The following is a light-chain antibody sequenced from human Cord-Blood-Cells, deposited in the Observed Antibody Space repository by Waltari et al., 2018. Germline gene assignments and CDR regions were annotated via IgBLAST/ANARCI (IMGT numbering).Light chain of an antibody. CDR3: QQYNNWPYS. J-gene: IGKJ2*03. CDR1: QSVSSY. V-gene: IGKV3-15*01. Sequence: EIAMTHSPATLSVSPGERATLPCRASQSVSSYLDWYQQKPGQAPRLRIYGASTRATGIPARFSGSGSGTEFTLTISSLQSEDFAVYYCQQYNNWPYSFGQGTKLEIK. CDR2: GAS.